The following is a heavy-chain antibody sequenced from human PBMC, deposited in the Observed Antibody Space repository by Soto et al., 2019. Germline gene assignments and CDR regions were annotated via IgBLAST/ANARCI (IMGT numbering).Heavy chain of an antibody. CDR2: IYSSGTT. CDR1: GGSISSGNYY. CDR3: ARAPNYVWGNDRWFDP. V-gene: IGHV4-39*01. J-gene: IGHJ5*02. D-gene: IGHD3-16*01. Sequence: SETLSLTCTVSGGSISSGNYYWGWIRQPPGKGLEWIGSIYSSGTTYYNPSLKSRVAVSIDTSKNQFSLKLSSVTAADTAVYYCARAPNYVWGNDRWFDPWGQGTLVTVSS.